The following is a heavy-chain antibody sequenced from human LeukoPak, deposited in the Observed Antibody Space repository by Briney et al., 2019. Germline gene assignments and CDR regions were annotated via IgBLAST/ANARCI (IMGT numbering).Heavy chain of an antibody. V-gene: IGHV4-61*01. CDR2: IYYSGST. CDR3: ARFVSSSSLDY. D-gene: IGHD6-6*01. J-gene: IGHJ4*02. Sequence: SVTLSLTCTVCIGSVSSGRYYCSWIRQPPGKVLVWNGYIYYSGSTNYIPSLKSRVTISVATSKNQFSLKLSSVTAADTAVYYCARFVSSSSLDYWGQGTLVTVSS. CDR1: IGSVSSGRYY.